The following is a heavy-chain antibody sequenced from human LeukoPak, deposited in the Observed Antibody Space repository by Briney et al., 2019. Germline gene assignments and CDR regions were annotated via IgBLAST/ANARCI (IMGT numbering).Heavy chain of an antibody. CDR1: GFTFSIYS. J-gene: IGHJ4*02. CDR3: ARDRSPGNFDY. Sequence: GGSLRLSCAASGFTFSIYSMNWVRQAPGKGLEWISYISSSSTTIYYADSVKGRFTITSDNAKNSLYLQMNSLRAEDTAVYYCARDRSPGNFDYWGQGTLVTVSS. D-gene: IGHD3-10*01. CDR2: ISSSSTTI. V-gene: IGHV3-48*04.